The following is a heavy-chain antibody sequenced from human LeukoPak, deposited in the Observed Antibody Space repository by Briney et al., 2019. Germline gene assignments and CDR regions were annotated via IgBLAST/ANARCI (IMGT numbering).Heavy chain of an antibody. D-gene: IGHD3-10*01. V-gene: IGHV4-59*11. Sequence: SETLSLTCTVSGGSISSHYWSWIRQPPGKGLEWIGYIYYSGSTNYNPSLKSRVTISVDTSKNQFSLKLSSVTAADTAVYYCARRSGSKGSFDYWGQGTLVTVSS. J-gene: IGHJ4*02. CDR1: GGSISSHY. CDR3: ARRSGSKGSFDY. CDR2: IYYSGST.